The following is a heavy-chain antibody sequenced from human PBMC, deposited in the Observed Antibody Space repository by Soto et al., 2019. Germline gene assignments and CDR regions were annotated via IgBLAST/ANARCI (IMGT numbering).Heavy chain of an antibody. D-gene: IGHD6-13*01. J-gene: IGHJ6*02. CDR1: GYSFTSYW. Sequence: PGESLKISCKGSGYSFTSYWIGWVRQMPGKGLEWMGIIYPGDSDTRSSPSFQGQVTISADKSISTAYLQWSSLKASDTAMYYCARRGDSSWHVIDSSPYYYGMDVWGQGTTVTVSS. CDR2: IYPGDSDT. CDR3: ARRGDSSWHVIDSSPYYYGMDV. V-gene: IGHV5-51*01.